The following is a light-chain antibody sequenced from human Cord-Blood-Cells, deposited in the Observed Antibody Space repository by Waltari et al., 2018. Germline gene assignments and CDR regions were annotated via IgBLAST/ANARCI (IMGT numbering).Light chain of an antibody. V-gene: IGLV2-14*01. J-gene: IGLJ2*01. CDR3: SSYTSSSTLV. Sequence: QSALTQTAPVSGSPGQSITISCTGTSSDVGGYHYVSWYQQHPGKAPKLMIYDVSNRPSGVSNRFSGSKSGNTASLTISGLQAEDEADYYCSSYTSSSTLVFGGGTKLTVL. CDR2: DVS. CDR1: SSDVGGYHY.